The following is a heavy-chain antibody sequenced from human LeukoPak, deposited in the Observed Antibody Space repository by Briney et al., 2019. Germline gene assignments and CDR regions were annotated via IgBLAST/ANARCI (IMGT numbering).Heavy chain of an antibody. D-gene: IGHD6-6*01. V-gene: IGHV3-23*01. Sequence: QPGGSLRLSCAASGFTFSSYAMSWVRQAPGKGLEWVSAISGSGGSTYYADSVKGRFTISRDNSKNTLYLQMNSLRAEDTAVYYCAKDIWGPCEECSSSSSALDYWGQGTLVTVSS. CDR1: GFTFSSYA. J-gene: IGHJ4*02. CDR2: ISGSGGST. CDR3: AKDIWGPCEECSSSSSALDY.